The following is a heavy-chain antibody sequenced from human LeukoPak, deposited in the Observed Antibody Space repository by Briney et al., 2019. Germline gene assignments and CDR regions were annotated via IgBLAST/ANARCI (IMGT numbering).Heavy chain of an antibody. CDR1: GYTFTSYW. V-gene: IGHV5-51*01. Sequence: GESLKISCKGSGYTFTSYWIGWVRQMPGKGLEWMGIIYPADSDTTYSPSFQGQVTISADKSINSAYLQWSSLKASDTAMYYCARLMGYYGSASYYNSPFDYWGQGTLVTVSS. D-gene: IGHD3-10*01. CDR2: IYPADSDT. CDR3: ARLMGYYGSASYYNSPFDY. J-gene: IGHJ4*02.